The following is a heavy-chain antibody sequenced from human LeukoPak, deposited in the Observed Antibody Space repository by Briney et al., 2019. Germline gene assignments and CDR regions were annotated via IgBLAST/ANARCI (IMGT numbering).Heavy chain of an antibody. CDR2: INHSGST. V-gene: IGHV4-34*01. J-gene: IGHJ3*02. Sequence: KPSETLSLTCAVYGGSFSGYYWSWIRQPPGKGLEWIGEINHSGSTNYNPSLKSRVTISVDTSKNQFSLKLRSVTAADTAVYYCARDQVAFDIWGQGTMVTVSS. CDR3: ARDQVAFDI. CDR1: GGSFSGYY.